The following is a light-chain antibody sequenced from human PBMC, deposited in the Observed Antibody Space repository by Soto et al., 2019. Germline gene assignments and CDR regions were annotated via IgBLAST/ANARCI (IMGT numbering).Light chain of an antibody. CDR3: QQLDGYPAT. J-gene: IGKJ5*01. CDR1: QGVNSY. CDR2: AAS. Sequence: DIQLTQSPSFLSASVGDRVTITCRASQGVNSYFAWYQQKPGKAPKLLSYAASTLQSGVPSRFSGSGSGTEFTLTISSLQPEDFATYFCQQLDGYPATFGQGTRLEIK. V-gene: IGKV1-9*01.